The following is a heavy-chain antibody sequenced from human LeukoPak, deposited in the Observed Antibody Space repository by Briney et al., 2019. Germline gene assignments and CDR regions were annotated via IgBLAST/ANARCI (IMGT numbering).Heavy chain of an antibody. CDR3: AKGVLPTGFDY. Sequence: PGGSLRLSCAASGFTFSSCMNWVRQAPGKGLEWVANVKQDGSEKYYVDSVKGRFTISRDNAKNTLYLQMNSLRAEDTAIYYCAKGVLPTGFDYWGQGTLVTVSS. J-gene: IGHJ4*02. D-gene: IGHD3-10*01. CDR1: GFTFSSC. CDR2: VKQDGSEK. V-gene: IGHV3-7*03.